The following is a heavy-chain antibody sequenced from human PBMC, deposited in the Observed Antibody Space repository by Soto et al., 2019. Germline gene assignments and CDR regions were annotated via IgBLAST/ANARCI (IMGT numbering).Heavy chain of an antibody. CDR3: ARATVRFGELPRFDY. CDR1: GGSISSGGYY. J-gene: IGHJ4*02. D-gene: IGHD3-10*01. Sequence: QVQLQELGPGLVKPSQTLSLTRTVSGGSISSGGYYWSWIRQHPGKGLEWIGYIYYSGSTYYNPSLKSRVTRSVDPSKNQCSLKLSAVTAADTAVYYCARATVRFGELPRFDYWGQGTLVTVSS. V-gene: IGHV4-31*03. CDR2: IYYSGST.